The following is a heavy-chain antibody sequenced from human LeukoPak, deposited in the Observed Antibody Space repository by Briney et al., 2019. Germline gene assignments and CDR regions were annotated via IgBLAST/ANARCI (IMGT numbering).Heavy chain of an antibody. CDR3: ARGRFDTTDYNYIGFDD. V-gene: IGHV4-59*11. D-gene: IGHD3-22*01. J-gene: IGHJ4*02. CDR2: IYNSGST. CDR1: GGSISSHY. Sequence: PSETLSRTCTVSGGSISSHYWSWLRQPPGKGLEWIGYIYNSGSTNYNPSLKSRLTISIDTSKNQFSLKLTSVTAADTAVYYCARGRFDTTDYNYIGFDDWGQGTLVTVSS.